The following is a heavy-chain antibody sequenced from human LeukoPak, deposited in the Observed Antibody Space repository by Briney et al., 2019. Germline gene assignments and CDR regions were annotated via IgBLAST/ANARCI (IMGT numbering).Heavy chain of an antibody. J-gene: IGHJ3*02. CDR2: INWISNTI. V-gene: IGHV3-9*01. Sequence: PGRSLRLSCAASGFTFDDYAMHWVRQAPGKGLEWVSGINWISNTIVYADSVKGRFTISRDNAKNTLYLQMNSLRAEDTAVYYCAKGSREWEVLDAFDIWGQGTMVTVSS. D-gene: IGHD1-26*01. CDR1: GFTFDDYA. CDR3: AKGSREWEVLDAFDI.